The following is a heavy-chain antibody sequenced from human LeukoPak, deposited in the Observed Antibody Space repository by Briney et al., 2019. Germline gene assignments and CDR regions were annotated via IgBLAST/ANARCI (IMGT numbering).Heavy chain of an antibody. CDR1: GYTFTGYY. V-gene: IGHV1-2*06. Sequence: GASVKVSCKASGYTFTGYYMHWVRQAPGQGLEWMGRINPNIGGTNYAQKFQGRVTMTRDTSISTAYMELSRLRSDDTAVYYCARDLGSSGWTEEAYFDYWGQGTLVTVSS. J-gene: IGHJ4*02. CDR3: ARDLGSSGWTEEAYFDY. D-gene: IGHD6-19*01. CDR2: INPNIGGT.